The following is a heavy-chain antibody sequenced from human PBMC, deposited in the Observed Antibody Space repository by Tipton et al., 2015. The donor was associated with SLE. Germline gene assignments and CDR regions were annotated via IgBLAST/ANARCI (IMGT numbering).Heavy chain of an antibody. D-gene: IGHD6-13*01. CDR2: MYYSGNT. CDR3: ARLAYSSRVLLSAEYFQH. J-gene: IGHJ1*01. V-gene: IGHV4-39*01. Sequence: TLSLTCTVSGVSISSRTYYWGWIRQPPGKGLEWIGSMYYSGNTYYNPSLKSRVTISVDTSKNQFSLKLSSVTAADTAVYYCARLAYSSRVLLSAEYFQHWGQGTLVTVSS. CDR1: GVSISSRTYY.